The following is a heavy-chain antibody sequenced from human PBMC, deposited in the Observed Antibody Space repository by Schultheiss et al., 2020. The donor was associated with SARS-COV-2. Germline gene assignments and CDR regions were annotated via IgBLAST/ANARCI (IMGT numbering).Heavy chain of an antibody. D-gene: IGHD1-26*01. V-gene: IGHV3-23*03. CDR3: ARGEGDY. J-gene: IGHJ4*02. CDR2: IYSGGST. CDR1: GFTFSSYA. Sequence: GGSLRLSCAASGFTFSSYAMSWVRQAPGKGLEWVSVIYSGGSTYYADSVKGRFTISRDNSKNTLYLQMNSLRAGDTAVYYCARGEGDYWGQGTLVTVSS.